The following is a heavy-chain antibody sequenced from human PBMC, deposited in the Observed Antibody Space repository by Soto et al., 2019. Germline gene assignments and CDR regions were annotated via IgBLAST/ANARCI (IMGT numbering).Heavy chain of an antibody. CDR3: ARSRNGEFDY. D-gene: IGHD2-8*01. Sequence: EVQLVESGGDLVQPGESLRLSCAASGFTFSSYYMSWVRQAPGKGLEWVANIKQDARDKFYVDSVKDRFTISRDNAQNVLFLQMKSLRVEDTAVYYCARSRNGEFDYWCQGTLVTVSS. CDR1: GFTFSSYY. CDR2: IKQDARDK. V-gene: IGHV3-7*01. J-gene: IGHJ4*02.